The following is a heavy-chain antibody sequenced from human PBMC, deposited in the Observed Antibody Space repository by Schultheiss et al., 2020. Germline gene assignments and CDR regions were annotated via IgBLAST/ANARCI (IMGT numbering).Heavy chain of an antibody. V-gene: IGHV4-59*01. CDR3: ARRASSENYFDY. CDR2: IYNTGIT. CDR1: GGSISTNH. Sequence: SETLSLTCSVYGGSISTNHWSWIRQPPGKELEWIGYIYNTGITKYNPSLKSRVTISPDTSKNQFSLKLNSVTAADMAVYYCARRASSENYFDYWGQGILVTVS. J-gene: IGHJ4*02. D-gene: IGHD3-22*01.